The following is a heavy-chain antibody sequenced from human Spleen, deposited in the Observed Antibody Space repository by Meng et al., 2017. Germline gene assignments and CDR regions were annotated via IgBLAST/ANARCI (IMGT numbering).Heavy chain of an antibody. J-gene: IGHJ5*02. CDR1: GYTFTSYY. CDR3: ARVGTTSVGATSWFDP. V-gene: IGHV1-2*02. D-gene: IGHD1-1*01. Sequence: ASVKVSCKASGYTFTSYYIHWVRQAPGQGLEWVGWINPTTGGTIYAQKFQGRVTMTRDTSISTAYMDLASLRSDDTAVYYCARVGTTSVGATSWFDPWGQGTRVTVSS. CDR2: INPTTGGT.